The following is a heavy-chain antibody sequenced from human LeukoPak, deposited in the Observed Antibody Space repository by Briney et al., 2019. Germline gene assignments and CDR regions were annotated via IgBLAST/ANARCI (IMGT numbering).Heavy chain of an antibody. J-gene: IGHJ6*03. D-gene: IGHD6-6*01. CDR3: ARCPSIAQYYYYYYYMDV. CDR1: GFTFSSYW. V-gene: IGHV3-7*01. Sequence: GGSLRLSCAASGFTFSSYWMSWVRQAPGKGLEWVANIKQDGSEKYYVDSVKGRFTISRDNAKNSLYLQMNSLRAGDTAVYYCARCPSIAQYYYYYYYMDVWGKGTTVTVSS. CDR2: IKQDGSEK.